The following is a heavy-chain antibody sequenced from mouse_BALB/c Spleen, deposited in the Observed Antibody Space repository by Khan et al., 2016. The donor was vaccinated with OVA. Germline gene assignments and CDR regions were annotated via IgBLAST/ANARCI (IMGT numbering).Heavy chain of an antibody. CDR2: ISYSGNT. CDR1: GYSITSDYA. D-gene: IGHD1-1*01. J-gene: IGHJ2*01. CDR3: ARVYGGDFDY. Sequence: EVQLQESGPGLVKPSQSLSLICTVTGYSITSDYAWNWIRQFPGNKLEWMGFISYSGNTTYNPSLKSRISITRDTSKNQFFLHLNSVTTEDTATYYCARVYGGDFDYWGQGTTLTGSS. V-gene: IGHV3-2*02.